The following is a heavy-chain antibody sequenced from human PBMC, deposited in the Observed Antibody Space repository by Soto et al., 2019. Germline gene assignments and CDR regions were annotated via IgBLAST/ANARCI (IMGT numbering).Heavy chain of an antibody. CDR3: AKRHLAPGDYYGMDV. V-gene: IGHV3-23*01. D-gene: IGHD1-26*01. Sequence: GGSLRLSCAASGFTFSSYAMAWVRQAPGKGLERVSAITSSGVTTYYTDSVRGRFTISRDNSRNALFLQMNSLRAEDTAVYYCAKRHLAPGDYYGMDVWGQGTTVTVSS. J-gene: IGHJ6*02. CDR2: ITSSGVTT. CDR1: GFTFSSYA.